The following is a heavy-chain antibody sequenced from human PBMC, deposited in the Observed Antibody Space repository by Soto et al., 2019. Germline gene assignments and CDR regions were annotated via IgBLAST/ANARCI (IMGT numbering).Heavy chain of an antibody. D-gene: IGHD3-10*01. CDR2: IWDDGSNE. V-gene: IGHV3-33*01. CDR3: ARARVRGVPYFDY. CDR1: GFTFSTYA. J-gene: IGHJ4*02. Sequence: QVQLVESGGGVVQPGRSLRLSCAASGFTFSTYAMHWVRQAPGKGLEWVAVIWDDGSNESYADSVKGRFSISRDNSKNTMYLQMDSLRADDTAVYYCARARVRGVPYFDYWGQGTLVTVSS.